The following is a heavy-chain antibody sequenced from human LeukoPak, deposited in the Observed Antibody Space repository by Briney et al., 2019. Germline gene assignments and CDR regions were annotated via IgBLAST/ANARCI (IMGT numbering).Heavy chain of an antibody. Sequence: GGSLRLSCAASGLTFSSYWMSWVRQAPGKGLEWVANIKQDGSEKYYVDSVKGRFTISRDNAKNSLYLQMNSLRAEDTAVYYCARDYTTIIFSYYYYGMDVWGQGTTVTVSS. J-gene: IGHJ6*02. V-gene: IGHV3-7*01. D-gene: IGHD1-26*01. CDR2: IKQDGSEK. CDR1: GLTFSSYW. CDR3: ARDYTTIIFSYYYYGMDV.